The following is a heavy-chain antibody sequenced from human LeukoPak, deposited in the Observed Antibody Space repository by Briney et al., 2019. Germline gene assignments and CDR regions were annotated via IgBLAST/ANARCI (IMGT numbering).Heavy chain of an antibody. D-gene: IGHD4/OR15-4a*01. CDR2: IYSGGST. J-gene: IGHJ4*02. CDR3: ARESRDYGRSY. CDR1: GFTVSSNY. V-gene: IGHV3-66*02. Sequence: SGGSLRLSCAASGFTVSSNYMSWVRQAPGKGLEWVSVIYSGGSTYYADSVKGRFTISRDNSKNTPYLQMNSLRAEDTAVYYCARESRDYGRSYWGQGTLDTVSS.